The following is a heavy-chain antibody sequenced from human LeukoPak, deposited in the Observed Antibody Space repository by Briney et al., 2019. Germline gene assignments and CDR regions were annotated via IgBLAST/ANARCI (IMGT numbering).Heavy chain of an antibody. Sequence: SETLSLTCTVSGGSISSYYWSWIRQPAGKGLEWIGRIYTSGSTDYNPSLKSRVTISIDKSKNHFSLNLSSVTAADTAVYYCARHNTIFGVLVPLDYWGQGTLVTVSS. D-gene: IGHD3-3*01. V-gene: IGHV4-4*07. CDR1: GGSISSYY. CDR3: ARHNTIFGVLVPLDY. CDR2: IYTSGST. J-gene: IGHJ4*02.